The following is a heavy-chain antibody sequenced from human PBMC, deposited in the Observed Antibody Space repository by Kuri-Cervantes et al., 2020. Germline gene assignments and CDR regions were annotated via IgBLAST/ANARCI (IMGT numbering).Heavy chain of an antibody. V-gene: IGHV1-18*01. D-gene: IGHD6-19*01. CDR3: ARGSYSSGWLYYYYGMDV. J-gene: IGHJ6*02. CDR2: ISAYNGNT. Sequence: ASVKVSCKASGYTFTSYGISWVRQAPGQGLEWMGWISAYNGNTNYAQKLQGRVTMTTDTSTSTAYMELSSLRSEDTAVYYCARGSYSSGWLYYYYGMDVWGQGTTVTVSS. CDR1: GYTFTSYG.